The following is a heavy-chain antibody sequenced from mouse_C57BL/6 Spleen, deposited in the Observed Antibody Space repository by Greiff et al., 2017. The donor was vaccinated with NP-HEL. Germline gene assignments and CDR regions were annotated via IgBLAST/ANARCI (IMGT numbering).Heavy chain of an antibody. Sequence: EVKVEESEGGLVQPGSSMKLSCTASGFTFSDYYMAWVRQVPEKGLEWVANINYDGSSTYYLDSLKSRFIISRDNAKNILYLQMSSLKSEDTATYYCARDGYGYYAMDYWGQGTSVTVSS. J-gene: IGHJ4*01. CDR2: INYDGSST. CDR1: GFTFSDYY. V-gene: IGHV5-16*01. CDR3: ARDGYGYYAMDY. D-gene: IGHD2-2*01.